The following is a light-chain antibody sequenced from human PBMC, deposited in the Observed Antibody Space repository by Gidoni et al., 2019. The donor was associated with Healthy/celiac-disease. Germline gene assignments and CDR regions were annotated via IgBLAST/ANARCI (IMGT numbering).Light chain of an antibody. Sequence: QSALTQPASVSGSPGQSITISCTGTSSDVGGYNYVSWYQQHPGKAPKLMIYEVSNRPSGVSSRFSASTSGNTASLPISCLQAEDEADYYCSSYTSSSTGYVFGTGTKVTVL. J-gene: IGLJ1*01. CDR3: SSYTSSSTGYV. CDR2: EVS. V-gene: IGLV2-14*01. CDR1: SSDVGGYNY.